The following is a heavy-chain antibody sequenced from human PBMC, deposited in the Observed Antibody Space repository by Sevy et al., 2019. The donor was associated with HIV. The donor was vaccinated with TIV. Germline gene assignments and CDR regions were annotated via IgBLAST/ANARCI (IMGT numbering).Heavy chain of an antibody. CDR1: GFAVSDNC. D-gene: IGHD3-9*01. Sequence: GGSLRLSCAVSGFAVSDNCMSWVRQAPGKGLEWVSSISSSSSYIYYADSVKGRFTISRDNAKNSLYLQMNSLRAEDTAVYYCARGGYFDWLVENGYYLDYWGQGTLVTVSS. CDR3: ARGGYFDWLVENGYYLDY. V-gene: IGHV3-21*01. J-gene: IGHJ4*02. CDR2: ISSSSSYI.